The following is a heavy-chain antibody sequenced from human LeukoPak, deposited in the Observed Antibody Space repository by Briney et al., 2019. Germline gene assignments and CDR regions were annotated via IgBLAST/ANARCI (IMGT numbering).Heavy chain of an antibody. D-gene: IGHD3-10*01. V-gene: IGHV4-34*01. Sequence: PSETLSLTCAVYGESFSGYYRNWICQPPGKGLEWIGEINDSGSTNYSPPLKSRVTMSVDTSKNQFSLQLSSVTAADTAVYYCARGSRFWLGNFFRQPLFFDYWGQGNLATVSS. CDR3: ARGSRFWLGNFFRQPLFFDY. J-gene: IGHJ4*02. CDR2: INDSGST. CDR1: GESFSGYY.